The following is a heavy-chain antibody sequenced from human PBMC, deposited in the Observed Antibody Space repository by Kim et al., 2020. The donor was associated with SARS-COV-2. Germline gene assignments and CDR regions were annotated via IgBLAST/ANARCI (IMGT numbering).Heavy chain of an antibody. V-gene: IGHV3-15*01. J-gene: IGHJ5*02. D-gene: IGHD3-10*01. Sequence: GGSLRLSCAASGFTFSNAWMSWVRQAPGKGLEWVGRIKSKTDGGTTDYAAPVKGRFTISRDDSKNTLYLQMNSLKTEDTAVYYCTTQWIGYYYGSGSYYTNWFDPWGQGTLVTVSS. CDR1: GFTFSNAW. CDR3: TTQWIGYYYGSGSYYTNWFDP. CDR2: IKSKTDGGTT.